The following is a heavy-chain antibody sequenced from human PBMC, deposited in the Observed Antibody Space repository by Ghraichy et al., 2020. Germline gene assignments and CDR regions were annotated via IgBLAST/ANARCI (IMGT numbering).Heavy chain of an antibody. J-gene: IGHJ6*02. Sequence: ASVKVSCKASGYTFTGYYMHWVRQAPGQGLEWMGWINPNSGGTNYAQKFQGRVTMTRDTSISTAYMELSRLRSDDTAVYYCAREQDTAMGEYYYYYGMDVWDQGTTVTVSS. V-gene: IGHV1-2*02. CDR1: GYTFTGYY. D-gene: IGHD5-18*01. CDR3: AREQDTAMGEYYYYYGMDV. CDR2: INPNSGGT.